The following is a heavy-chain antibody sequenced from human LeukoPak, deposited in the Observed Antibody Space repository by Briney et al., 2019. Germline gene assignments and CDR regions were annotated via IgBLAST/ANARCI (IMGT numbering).Heavy chain of an antibody. CDR3: ARASGYSYGYRGGYYYYMDV. D-gene: IGHD5-18*01. V-gene: IGHV4-59*01. J-gene: IGHJ6*03. Sequence: SETLSLTCTVSGGSISSYYWSWIRQPPGKGLEWIGNIYYSGSTNYNPSLKSRVTMSVDTSKNQFSLKLSSVTAADTAVYYCARASGYSYGYRGGYYYYMDVWGKGTTVTVSS. CDR2: IYYSGST. CDR1: GGSISSYY.